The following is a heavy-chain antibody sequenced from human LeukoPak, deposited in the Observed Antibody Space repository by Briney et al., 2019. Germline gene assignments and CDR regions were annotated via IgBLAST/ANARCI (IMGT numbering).Heavy chain of an antibody. CDR3: AKESAGSYYSIDY. D-gene: IGHD1-26*01. CDR1: GFTFSTYA. Sequence: GGSLRLSCAASGFTFSTYAMSWVRQAPGKGLEWVSAIVGSGGGTYYAASVKGRFTISKDNSKNTLYLQMNSLRAEDTALYYCAKESAGSYYSIDYWGQGTLVTVSS. J-gene: IGHJ4*02. V-gene: IGHV3-23*01. CDR2: IVGSGGGT.